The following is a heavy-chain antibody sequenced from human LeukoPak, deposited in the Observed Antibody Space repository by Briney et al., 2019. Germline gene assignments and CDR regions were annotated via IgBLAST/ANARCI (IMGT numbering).Heavy chain of an antibody. CDR1: GYTLTELS. CDR2: FDPEDGET. V-gene: IGHV1-24*01. Sequence: ASVKVSCKVSGYTLTELSMHWVRQAPGKGLEWMGGFDPEDGETIYAQKFQGRVTMTEDTSTDTAYMELSSLRSEDTAVYYRATVVANLGDYVWGSYRHWGQGTLVTVSS. J-gene: IGHJ4*02. D-gene: IGHD3-16*02. CDR3: ATVVANLGDYVWGSYRH.